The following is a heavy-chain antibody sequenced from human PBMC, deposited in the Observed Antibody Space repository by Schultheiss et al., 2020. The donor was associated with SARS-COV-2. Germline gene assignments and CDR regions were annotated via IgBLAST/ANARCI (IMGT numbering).Heavy chain of an antibody. CDR1: GFTFSSYA. D-gene: IGHD6-19*01. CDR3: ARDRDSSGWYAFDY. Sequence: GESLKISCAASGFTFSSYAIHWVRQAPGKGLEWVAVISYDGSNKYYADSVKGRFTISRDNSKNTLYLQMNSLRAEDTAVYYCARDRDSSGWYAFDYWGQGTLVTVSS. V-gene: IGHV3-30-3*01. CDR2: ISYDGSNK. J-gene: IGHJ4*02.